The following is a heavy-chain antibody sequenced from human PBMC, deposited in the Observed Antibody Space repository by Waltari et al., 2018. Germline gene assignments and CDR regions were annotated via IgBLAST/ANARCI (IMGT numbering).Heavy chain of an antibody. CDR2: INHSGST. J-gene: IGHJ3*02. CDR3: ARVLKRITMIVVVMGAFDI. D-gene: IGHD3-22*01. V-gene: IGHV4-34*01. CDR1: GGSFSGYY. Sequence: QVQLQQWGAGLLKPSETLSLTCAVYGGSFSGYYWSWIRQPPGKGLEWIGEINHSGSTNYNPSLKSRFTISVDTSKNQFSLKLSSVTAADTAVYYCARVLKRITMIVVVMGAFDIWGQGTMVTVSS.